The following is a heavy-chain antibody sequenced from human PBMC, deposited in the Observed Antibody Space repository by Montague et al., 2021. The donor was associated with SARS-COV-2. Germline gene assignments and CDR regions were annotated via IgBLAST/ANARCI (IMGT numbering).Heavy chain of an antibody. CDR3: ARTYYVILTGYYNRGAFDI. D-gene: IGHD3-9*01. CDR1: GVSISSYY. CDR2: IYYSGST. Sequence: SETLSLTCTVSGVSISSYYWSWIRQPPGKGLEWIGYIYYSGSTNYNPSLKSRVTISVDTSKNQFSLKLSSVTAADTAVYYCARTYYVILTGYYNRGAFDIWGQGTMVTVSS. J-gene: IGHJ3*02. V-gene: IGHV4-59*08.